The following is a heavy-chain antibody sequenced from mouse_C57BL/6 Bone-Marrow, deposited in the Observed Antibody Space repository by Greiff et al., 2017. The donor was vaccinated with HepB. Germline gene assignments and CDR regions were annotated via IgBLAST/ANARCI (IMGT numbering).Heavy chain of an antibody. D-gene: IGHD1-1*01. J-gene: IGHJ4*01. CDR1: GFTFSDYY. CDR2: ISNGGGST. V-gene: IGHV5-12*01. CDR3: ARHSILRYYAMTT. Sequence: EVKLVESGGGLVQPGGSLKLSCAASGFTFSDYYMYWVRQTPEKRLEWVAYISNGGGSTYYPDTVKGRFTISRDNAKNTLYLQMSRLKSEDTAMYYCARHSILRYYAMTTGVKEPQSPSPQ.